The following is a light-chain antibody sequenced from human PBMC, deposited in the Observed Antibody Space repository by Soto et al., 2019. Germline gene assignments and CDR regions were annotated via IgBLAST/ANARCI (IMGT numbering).Light chain of an antibody. CDR2: GAS. Sequence: EIVMTQSPVTLSVSPGERVTLSCRASQSVSTNLAWYQQKRGQAPRLLIYGASSRATGIPARFSGVGSGTDFTLTINSLQSEDFAIYYCQQYNNWPVTFGGGTKVEIK. J-gene: IGKJ4*01. V-gene: IGKV3-15*01. CDR3: QQYNNWPVT. CDR1: QSVSTN.